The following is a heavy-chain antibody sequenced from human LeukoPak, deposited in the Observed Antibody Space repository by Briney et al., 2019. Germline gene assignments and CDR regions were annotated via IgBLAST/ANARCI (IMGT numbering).Heavy chain of an antibody. Sequence: SETLSLTCTVSGGSISSDYWSWIRQPPGKGLEWVGYIYYSGRTLYNPSLKSRVTMSVDTSKNQFSLKPSSVTAADTAIYYCARGFYSPAYWGQGTLVTVSS. V-gene: IGHV4-59*01. CDR3: ARGFYSPAY. J-gene: IGHJ4*02. CDR2: IYYSGRT. D-gene: IGHD4-11*01. CDR1: GGSISSDY.